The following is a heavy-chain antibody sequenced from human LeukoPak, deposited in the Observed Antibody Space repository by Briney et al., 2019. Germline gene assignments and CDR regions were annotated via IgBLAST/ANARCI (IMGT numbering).Heavy chain of an antibody. CDR2: IHAGNGNT. CDR3: AIIYSYAF. Sequence: ASVKVSCKAPGYTFNNYAMHWVRQAPGQRLEWMGWIHAGNGNTKYSHKFQDRVTITRDTSASTAYMELSRLRFEDTGVYYCAIIYSYAFWGQGTLVTVSS. J-gene: IGHJ4*02. CDR1: GYTFNNYA. D-gene: IGHD5-18*01. V-gene: IGHV1-3*01.